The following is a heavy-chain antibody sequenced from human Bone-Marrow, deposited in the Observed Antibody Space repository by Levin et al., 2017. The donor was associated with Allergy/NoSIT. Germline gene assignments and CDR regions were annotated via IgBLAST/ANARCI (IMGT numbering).Heavy chain of an antibody. CDR1: GFTLSNYW. Sequence: GESLKISCAASGFTLSNYWMSWVRQAPGKGLQWVANIKKDGSEKYYVDSLKGRFSISRDNAKNSLYLQMNSLRAEDTAVYFCARKAGPYYDSSGSYYYFDYWGQGTLVTVSS. D-gene: IGHD3-22*01. CDR2: IKKDGSEK. V-gene: IGHV3-7*01. J-gene: IGHJ4*02. CDR3: ARKAGPYYDSSGSYYYFDY.